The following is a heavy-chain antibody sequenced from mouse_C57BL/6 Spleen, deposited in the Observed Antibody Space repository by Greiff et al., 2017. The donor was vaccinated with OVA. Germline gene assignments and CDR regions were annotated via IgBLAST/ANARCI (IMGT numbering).Heavy chain of an antibody. CDR2: ISYDGSN. J-gene: IGHJ4*01. D-gene: IGHD2-3*01. Sequence: EVQLKESGPGLVKPSQSLSLTCSVTGYSITSGYYWNWIRQFPGNKLEWMGYISYDGSNNYNPSLKNRISITRDTSKNQFFLKLNSVTTEDTATYYCARWDGYLYYYAMDYWGQGTSVTVSS. CDR1: GYSITSGYY. CDR3: ARWDGYLYYYAMDY. V-gene: IGHV3-6*01.